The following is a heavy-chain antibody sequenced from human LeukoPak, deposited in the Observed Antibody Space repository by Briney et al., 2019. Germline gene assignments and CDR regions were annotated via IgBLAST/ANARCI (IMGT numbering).Heavy chain of an antibody. V-gene: IGHV4-59*01. CDR1: GGSISGYY. J-gene: IGHJ4*02. CDR2: IYYRGGT. CDR3: ARTSSSFYNFFDY. D-gene: IGHD6-13*01. Sequence: SETLSLTCTVSGGSISGYYWTWIRQPPGKGLEWIGYIYYRGGTNYNPSLKSRVTISVDTSENQFSLRLSSVTAADTAVYYCARTSSSFYNFFDYWGQGTLVTVSS.